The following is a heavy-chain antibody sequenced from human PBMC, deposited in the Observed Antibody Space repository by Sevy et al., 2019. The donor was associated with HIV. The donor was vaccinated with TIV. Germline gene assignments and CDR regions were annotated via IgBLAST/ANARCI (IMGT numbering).Heavy chain of an antibody. D-gene: IGHD2-15*01. CDR3: ARVGIVVGGAFDI. Sequence: GGSLRLSCAASGFTFSSFAMHWVRQAPGKGLEWVSYISSSSSTIYYADSVKGRFTISRDNAKNSLYLQMNSLRAEDTAVYYCARVGIVVGGAFDIWGQGTMVTVSS. CDR2: ISSSSSTI. V-gene: IGHV3-48*01. CDR1: GFTFSSFA. J-gene: IGHJ3*02.